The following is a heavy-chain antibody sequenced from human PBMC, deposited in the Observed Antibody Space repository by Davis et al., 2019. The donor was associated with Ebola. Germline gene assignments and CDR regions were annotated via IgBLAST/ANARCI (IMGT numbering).Heavy chain of an antibody. Sequence: ASVKVSCKASGYTFASHGITWVRQAPGQGLEWMGWINTYNGNTQYAEKYEGRVTMTRDTSTNTAYLNLRGLRSDDTAVYYCARDYGDYAYYYYGMDVWGQGTTVTVS. V-gene: IGHV1-18*01. CDR1: GYTFASHG. CDR3: ARDYGDYAYYYYGMDV. D-gene: IGHD4-17*01. CDR2: INTYNGNT. J-gene: IGHJ6*02.